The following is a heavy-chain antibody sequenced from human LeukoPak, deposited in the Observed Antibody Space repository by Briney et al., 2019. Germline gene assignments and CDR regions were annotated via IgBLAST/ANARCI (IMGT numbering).Heavy chain of an antibody. J-gene: IGHJ3*01. CDR3: ARQTRYYDSSGYPVLGIFDP. Sequence: SETLSLTCSVSGGSIGDYYWSWIRQPPGKGLDWVGYLSNSGSSYYNPSLRSRVTMSLDTSNNRISPRLSSVTAADTAVYYCARQTRYYDSSGYPVLGIFDPWGQGTTVTVSS. D-gene: IGHD3-22*01. CDR2: LSNSGSS. V-gene: IGHV4-59*01. CDR1: GGSIGDYY.